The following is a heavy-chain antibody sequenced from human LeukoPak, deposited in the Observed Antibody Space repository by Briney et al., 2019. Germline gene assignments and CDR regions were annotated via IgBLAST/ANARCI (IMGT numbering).Heavy chain of an antibody. CDR1: GYTFTNFD. CDR3: ARTRGGARSGGFDP. CDR2: MNPVSGNA. V-gene: IGHV1-8*01. J-gene: IGHJ5*02. D-gene: IGHD3-16*01. Sequence: ASVKVSCKASGYTFTNFDINWVRQAPGQGLEWMGWMNPVSGNAGSAQKLQGRVTMTTDTSTSTAYMELRSLRSDDTAVYYCARTRGGARSGGFDPWGQGTLVTVSS.